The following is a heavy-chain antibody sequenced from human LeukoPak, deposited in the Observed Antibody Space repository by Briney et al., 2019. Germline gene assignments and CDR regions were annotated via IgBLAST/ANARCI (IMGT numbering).Heavy chain of an antibody. CDR2: INPNSGGT. D-gene: IGHD6-19*01. CDR1: GYTCTGYY. CDR3: ARDLAVAGTFGVWNY. J-gene: IGHJ4*02. V-gene: IGHV1-2*06. Sequence: ASVTVSCKASGYTCTGYYMHWVRQAPGQGLGWMGRINPNSGGTNYAQKFQGRVTMTRDTSISTAYMELSRLRSDDTAVYYCARDLAVAGTFGVWNYWGQGTLVTVSS.